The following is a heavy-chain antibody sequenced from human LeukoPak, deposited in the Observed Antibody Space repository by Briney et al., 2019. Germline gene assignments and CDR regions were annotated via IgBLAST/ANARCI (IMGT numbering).Heavy chain of an antibody. CDR3: AGKPLGYCSGGKCLSGYFQH. D-gene: IGHD2-15*01. V-gene: IGHV4-34*01. Sequence: SETLSLTCTVYGGSFSGYYWSWIRQPPGKGLEWIGEISHSGSTNYNPSLKSRVTISVDTSKNQFSLKLSSVTAADTAVYYCAGKPLGYCSGGKCLSGYFQHWGQGTLVTVSS. J-gene: IGHJ1*01. CDR2: ISHSGST. CDR1: GGSFSGYY.